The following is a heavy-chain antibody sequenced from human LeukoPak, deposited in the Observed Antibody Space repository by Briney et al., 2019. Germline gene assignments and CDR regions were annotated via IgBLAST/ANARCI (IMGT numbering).Heavy chain of an antibody. V-gene: IGHV3-74*01. J-gene: IGHJ4*02. CDR3: ARGPNSNWSGLDF. Sequence: PGGSLRLSCTASGFSFSGHWMHWARQLPGKGLVWVSRISPTGSTTSYADSVKGRFTVSRDNAKNTLYLQANNLRAEDTAVYYCARGPNSNWSGLDFWGQGTLLTVSP. CDR2: ISPTGSTT. CDR1: GFSFSGHW. D-gene: IGHD6-6*01.